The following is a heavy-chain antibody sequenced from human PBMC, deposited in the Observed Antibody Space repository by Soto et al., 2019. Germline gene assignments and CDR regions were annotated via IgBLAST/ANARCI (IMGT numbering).Heavy chain of an antibody. CDR1: GFTFSDHA. CDR2: ISGGGSGA. J-gene: IGHJ4*02. CDR3: AIDLWWYTH. Sequence: EVQLLESGGGLVQPGGSLRLSCTASGFTFSDHAMTWVRQAPGKGLEWLSGISGGGSGAYYADSVKGRFTVSRANSNNTLFLKMDSLRGEDTAVYYCAIDLWWYTHWGQGTLVTVSS. D-gene: IGHD2-15*01. V-gene: IGHV3-23*01.